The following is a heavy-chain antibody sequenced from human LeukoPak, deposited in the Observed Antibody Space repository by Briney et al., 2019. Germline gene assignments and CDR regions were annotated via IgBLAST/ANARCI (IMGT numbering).Heavy chain of an antibody. J-gene: IGHJ5*02. CDR3: ARVGAWSRGWFDP. V-gene: IGHV3-53*01. D-gene: IGHD1-26*01. CDR1: GFTVSSNY. Sequence: PGGSLRLSCAASGFTVSSNYMSWVRQAPGKGLEWVSVIYSGGSTYYADSVKGRFTISRDNSKNTLYLQMNSLRAEDTAVYYCARVGAWSRGWFDPWGQGTLVTVSS. CDR2: IYSGGST.